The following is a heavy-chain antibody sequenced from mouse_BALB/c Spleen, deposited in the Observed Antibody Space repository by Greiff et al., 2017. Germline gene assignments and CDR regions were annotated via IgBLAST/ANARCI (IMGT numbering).Heavy chain of an antibody. J-gene: IGHJ4*01. Sequence: QVQLKESGPGLVQPSQSLSITCTVSGFSLTSYGVHWVRQSPGKGLEWLGVIWSGGSTDYNAAFISRLSISKDNSKSQVFFKMNSLQANDTAIYYCARNWISSFITTVVESAMDYWGQGTSVTVSS. V-gene: IGHV2-2*02. CDR1: GFSLTSYG. CDR3: ARNWISSFITTVVESAMDY. D-gene: IGHD1-1*01. CDR2: IWSGGST.